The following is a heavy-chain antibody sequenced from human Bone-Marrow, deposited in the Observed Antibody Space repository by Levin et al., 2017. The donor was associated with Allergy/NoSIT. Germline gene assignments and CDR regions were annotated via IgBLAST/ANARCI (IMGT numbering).Heavy chain of an antibody. CDR3: AKERIGYCTGGVCPPVMGHFEN. CDR1: GFAFSSYA. J-gene: IGHJ4*02. CDR2: ISGSGFDT. Sequence: GGSLRLSCAGSGFAFSSYAMSWVRQAPGKGLEWVSAISGSGFDTFYADSVQGRFTISRDNSKNTLYLQMNSLRAEDTAVYYCAKERIGYCTGGVCPPVMGHFENWGQGTLVSVSS. D-gene: IGHD2-8*02. V-gene: IGHV3-23*01.